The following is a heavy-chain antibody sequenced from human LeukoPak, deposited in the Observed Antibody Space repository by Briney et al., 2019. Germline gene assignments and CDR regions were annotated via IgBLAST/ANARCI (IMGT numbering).Heavy chain of an antibody. CDR1: GGSFSGYY. D-gene: IGHD1-26*01. J-gene: IGHJ4*02. CDR3: AREASGSPDYFDS. Sequence: SETLSLTCAVYGGSFSGYYWSWIRQPPGKGLEWIGEINHSGSTNYNPSLKSRVTISVDTSKNQFSLKLSSVTAADTAVYYCAREASGSPDYFDSWGQGSLVTVSS. V-gene: IGHV4-34*01. CDR2: INHSGST.